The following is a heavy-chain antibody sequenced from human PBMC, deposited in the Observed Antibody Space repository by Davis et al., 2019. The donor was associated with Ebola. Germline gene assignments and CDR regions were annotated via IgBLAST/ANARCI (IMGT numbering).Heavy chain of an antibody. V-gene: IGHV3-23*01. CDR3: AKDQLRFLEWSDF. D-gene: IGHD3-3*01. Sequence: GESLKISCAASGFTFSSYAMSWVRQAPGKGLEWVSAISGSGGSTYYADSVKGRFTISRDNSKNTLYLQMNSLRAEDTAVYYCAKDQLRFLEWSDFWGQGTLVTVSS. CDR1: GFTFSSYA. CDR2: ISGSGGST. J-gene: IGHJ5*01.